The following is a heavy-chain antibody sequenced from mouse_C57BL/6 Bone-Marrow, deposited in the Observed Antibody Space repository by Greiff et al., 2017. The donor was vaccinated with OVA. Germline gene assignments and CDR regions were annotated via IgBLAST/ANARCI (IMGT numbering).Heavy chain of an antibody. Sequence: EVQVVESGGDLVKPGGSLKLSCAASGFTFSSYGMSWVRQTPDKRLEWVATISSGGSYTYYPDSVKGRFTISRDNAKNTLYLQMSSLKSEDTGMYYCARRGIGTPCWYFDVWGTGTTVTVSS. CDR1: GFTFSSYG. CDR3: ARRGIGTPCWYFDV. D-gene: IGHD2-5*01. V-gene: IGHV5-6*01. CDR2: ISSGGSYT. J-gene: IGHJ1*03.